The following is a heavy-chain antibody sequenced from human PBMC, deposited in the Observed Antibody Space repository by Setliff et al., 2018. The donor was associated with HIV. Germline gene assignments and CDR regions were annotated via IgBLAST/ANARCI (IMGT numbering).Heavy chain of an antibody. CDR1: RHSIPNTGYY. V-gene: IGHV4-39*01. J-gene: IGHJ6*03. Sequence: SETLSLTCTVLRHSIPNTGYYWGWIRQPPGQGLEWIGTMYSSGSSYCNPSPKSPVTISVDTSENQFSMKLSSVTAADTAVYYCATRNTLRDFEWLNYYYYYMDVWGKGTTVTVSS. CDR3: ATRNTLRDFEWLNYYYYYMDV. D-gene: IGHD3-9*01. CDR2: MYSSGSS.